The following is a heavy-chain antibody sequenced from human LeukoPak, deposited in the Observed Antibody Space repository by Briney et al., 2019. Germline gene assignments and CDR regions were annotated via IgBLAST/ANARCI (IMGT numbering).Heavy chain of an antibody. D-gene: IGHD2-8*01. CDR3: ARRSRNGLDAFDI. J-gene: IGHJ3*02. V-gene: IGHV1-2*02. Sequence: ASVKVSCKASAYTFSGYYLHWVRQAPGQGPEWTGWIDPNNGDTDYAQKFQGRVTMTRDRSISTAYMELSRLTSDDTAVYYCARRSRNGLDAFDIWGQGTMVTVSS. CDR1: AYTFSGYY. CDR2: IDPNNGDT.